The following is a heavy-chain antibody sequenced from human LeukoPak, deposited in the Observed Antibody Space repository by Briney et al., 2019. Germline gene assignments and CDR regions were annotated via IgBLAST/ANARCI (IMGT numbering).Heavy chain of an antibody. Sequence: SETLSLTCTVSGYSISSGYYWGWIRQPPGKGLEWIGSIYHSGSTYYNPSLKSRVTISVDTSKNQFSLKLSSVTAADTAVYYCARGRYSSSRHWGQGILVTVSS. D-gene: IGHD6-13*01. CDR3: ARGRYSSSRH. V-gene: IGHV4-38-2*02. J-gene: IGHJ1*01. CDR1: GYSISSGYY. CDR2: IYHSGST.